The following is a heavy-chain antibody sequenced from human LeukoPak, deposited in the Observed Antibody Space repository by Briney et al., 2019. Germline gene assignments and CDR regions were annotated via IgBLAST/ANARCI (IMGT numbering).Heavy chain of an antibody. CDR2: IRSKADNYAT. CDR3: ATFPSGCWSPY. Sequence: GGSLRLSCAASGFTFSDSGIHWVRQASGKGLEWVGHIRSKADNYATVYAASVKGRFTITSDDSENTAYLQMNSLKTEDTAVYYCATFPSGCWSPYWGQGTLVTVSS. CDR1: GFTFSDSG. V-gene: IGHV3-73*01. D-gene: IGHD1-26*01. J-gene: IGHJ4*02.